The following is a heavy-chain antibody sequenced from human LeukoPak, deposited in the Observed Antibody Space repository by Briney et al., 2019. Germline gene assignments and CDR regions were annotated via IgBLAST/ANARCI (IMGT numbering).Heavy chain of an antibody. V-gene: IGHV3-11*01. CDR3: ARDRSLTSYYGSGGGPDY. Sequence: GGSLRLSCAASGLTFSDYYMSWIRQAPGKGLEWVSYISSSGSTIYYADSVKGRFTISRDNAKNSLYLQMNSLRAEDTAVYYCARDRSLTSYYGSGGGPDYWGQGTLVTVSS. CDR1: GLTFSDYY. J-gene: IGHJ4*02. CDR2: ISSSGSTI. D-gene: IGHD3-10*01.